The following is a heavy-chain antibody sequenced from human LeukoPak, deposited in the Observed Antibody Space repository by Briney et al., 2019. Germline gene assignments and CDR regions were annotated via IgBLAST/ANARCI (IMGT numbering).Heavy chain of an antibody. CDR2: FDPEDGET. CDR1: GYTLTELS. CDR3: ATRQGVSYDSSGYYDY. D-gene: IGHD3-22*01. Sequence: GASVKVSCKVSGYTLTELSMHWVRQAPGKGLEWMGGFDPEDGETIYAQKFQGRVTMTEDTSTDTAYMELSSLRSEDTAVYYCATRQGVSYDSSGYYDYWGQGTLVTVSS. V-gene: IGHV1-24*01. J-gene: IGHJ4*02.